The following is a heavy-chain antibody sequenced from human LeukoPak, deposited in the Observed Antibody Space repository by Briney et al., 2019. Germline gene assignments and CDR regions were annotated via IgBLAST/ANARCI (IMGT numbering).Heavy chain of an antibody. CDR2: IYYSGST. CDR1: GGSISSYY. V-gene: IGHV4-59*08. J-gene: IGHJ4*02. D-gene: IGHD3-9*01. CDR3: ARTYYILTGYEFDY. Sequence: SETLSLTCTVSGGSISSYYWSWIRQPPGKGLEWIGYIYYSGSTNYNPSLKSRVTISVDTSKNQFSLKLSSVTAADTAVYYCARTYYILTGYEFDYWGQGTLVTVSS.